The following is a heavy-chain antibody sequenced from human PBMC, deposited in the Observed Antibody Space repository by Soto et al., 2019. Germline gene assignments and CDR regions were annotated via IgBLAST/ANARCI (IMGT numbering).Heavy chain of an antibody. CDR3: AREGASGFGMDV. Sequence: QVQLQGSGPGLVKPSETLSLTCNVSGGSIRSYYWSWVRQPAGKPLEWIGRIYTSGSTNYNPSLKSRVSMSVDTSKNQFSLEVTSVTAADTAVYYCAREGASGFGMDVWGLGTTVTVSS. D-gene: IGHD1-26*01. V-gene: IGHV4-4*07. CDR2: IYTSGST. J-gene: IGHJ6*02. CDR1: GGSIRSYY.